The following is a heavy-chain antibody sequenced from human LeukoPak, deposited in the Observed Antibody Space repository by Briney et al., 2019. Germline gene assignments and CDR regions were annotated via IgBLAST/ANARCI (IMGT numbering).Heavy chain of an antibody. Sequence: GASVKVSCKASGYTFTSYGISWVRQAPGQGLEWMGWISAYNGNTNYAQKLQGRVTMTTDTSTSTAYMELRSLRSDDTAVYYCARDLFVGGYGYYFDYWGQGTLVTVSS. D-gene: IGHD3-16*01. V-gene: IGHV1-18*01. CDR3: ARDLFVGGYGYYFDY. J-gene: IGHJ4*02. CDR1: GYTFTSYG. CDR2: ISAYNGNT.